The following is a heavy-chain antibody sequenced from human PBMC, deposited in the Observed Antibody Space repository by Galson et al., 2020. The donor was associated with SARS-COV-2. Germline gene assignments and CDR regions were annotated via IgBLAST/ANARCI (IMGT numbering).Heavy chain of an antibody. Sequence: ASVKVSCKASGYTFTSYYMHWVRQAPGQGLEWMGIINPSGGSTSYAQKFQGRVTMTRDTSTSTVYMELSSLRSEDTAVYYCARDLTTGTTDYYYYYGMDVWGQGTTVTVSS. D-gene: IGHD4-17*01. CDR3: ARDLTTGTTDYYYYYGMDV. CDR2: INPSGGST. V-gene: IGHV1-46*01. CDR1: GYTFTSYY. J-gene: IGHJ6*02.